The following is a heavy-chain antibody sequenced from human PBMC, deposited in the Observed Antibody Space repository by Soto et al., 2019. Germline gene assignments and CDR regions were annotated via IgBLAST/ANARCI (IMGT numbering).Heavy chain of an antibody. CDR1: GFTFSDYY. Sequence: QVQLVESGGGLVKPGGSLRLSCAASGFTFSDYYMSWIRQAPGKGLEWVSYITRSSTYTNYADSVKGRFTISRDNAKNSLYLQMNSLRAEDTAVYCCARPQGGGYDLNYWGQGTLVTVSS. CDR2: ITRSSTYT. V-gene: IGHV3-11*05. J-gene: IGHJ4*02. D-gene: IGHD5-12*01. CDR3: ARPQGGGYDLNY.